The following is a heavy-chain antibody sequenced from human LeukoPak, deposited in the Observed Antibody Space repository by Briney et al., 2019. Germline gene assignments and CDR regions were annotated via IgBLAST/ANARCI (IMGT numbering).Heavy chain of an antibody. J-gene: IGHJ4*02. CDR3: ATEVYHSDGHYLYFDY. CDR2: VKPNSGGT. D-gene: IGHD2-15*01. Sequence: ASVKVSCKASGFTFNDYYVHWVRQAPGQGLEWMGCVKPNSGGTHYPQDFQGRVTMTRDTSISTAYLELSRLRSDDTALFYCATEVYHSDGHYLYFDYWGQGTLVTVSS. CDR1: GFTFNDYY. V-gene: IGHV1-2*02.